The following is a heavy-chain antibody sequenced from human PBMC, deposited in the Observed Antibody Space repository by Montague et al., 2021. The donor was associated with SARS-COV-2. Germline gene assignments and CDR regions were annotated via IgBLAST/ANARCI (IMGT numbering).Heavy chain of an antibody. CDR3: ARFPTCYYYDSKAGAATPDAFDI. Sequence: SETLSLTCTVSGGSISSSGYYWGWIRQPPGKGLEWIGSIYYSGSTYYNPSLKSRVTISVDTSKNQFSLKLSSVTAADTAVYYCARFPTCYYYDSKAGAATPDAFDIWGQGTLVTVSS. CDR1: GGSISSSGYY. D-gene: IGHD3-22*01. V-gene: IGHV4-39*01. CDR2: IYYSGST. J-gene: IGHJ3*02.